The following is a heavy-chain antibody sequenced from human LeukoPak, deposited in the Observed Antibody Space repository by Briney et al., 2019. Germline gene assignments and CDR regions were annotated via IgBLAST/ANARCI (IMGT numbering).Heavy chain of an antibody. D-gene: IGHD3-10*01. V-gene: IGHV3-21*01. Sequence: GGSLRLSCAASGFTFSTYTINWVRQAPGKGLEWVSSISSTSAYIFYADSMKGRFTISRDNAKNSLYLQINSLRVEDTAVYYCARVDPSGGKLTYLFDFWGQGTLVAVSS. CDR2: ISSTSAYI. CDR1: GFTFSTYT. J-gene: IGHJ4*02. CDR3: ARVDPSGGKLTYLFDF.